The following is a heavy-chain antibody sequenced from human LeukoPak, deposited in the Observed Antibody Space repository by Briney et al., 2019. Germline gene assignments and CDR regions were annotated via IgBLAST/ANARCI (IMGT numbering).Heavy chain of an antibody. D-gene: IGHD3-3*01. CDR1: GGSFSGYY. CDR2: INHSGST. V-gene: IGHV4-34*01. Sequence: SETLSLTCAVYGGSFSGYYWSWIRQPPGKGLEWIGEINHSGSTNYNPSLKSRVTISVDTSKNRFSLKLSSVTAADTAVYYCARGRGTIFGVVIIPPYFDYWGQGTLVTVSS. J-gene: IGHJ4*02. CDR3: ARGRGTIFGVVIIPPYFDY.